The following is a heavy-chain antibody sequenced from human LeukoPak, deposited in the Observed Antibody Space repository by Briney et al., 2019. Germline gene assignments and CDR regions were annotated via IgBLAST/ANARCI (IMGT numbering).Heavy chain of an antibody. D-gene: IGHD1-1*01. J-gene: IGHJ4*02. CDR1: GFVFSKYW. CDR3: VRATLEPFDY. V-gene: IGHV3-74*01. Sequence: GGSLRLSCAASGFVFSKYWMHWVRQAPGKGLVWVSRINPEETTINYADSVKGRFTISRDNARNPLYLQMDSLRVDDQGSYYCVRATLEPFDYWGQGTLVSVSS. CDR2: INPEETTI.